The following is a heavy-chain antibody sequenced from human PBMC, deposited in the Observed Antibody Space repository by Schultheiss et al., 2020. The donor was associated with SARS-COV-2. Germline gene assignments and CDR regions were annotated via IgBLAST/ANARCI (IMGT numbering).Heavy chain of an antibody. CDR2: VSYGGTNK. D-gene: IGHD5-24*01. V-gene: IGHV3-30*01. Sequence: GGSLRLPCAASGFSFSTYAMHWVRQAPGKGLEWVAVVSYGGTNKYYADSVKGRFTISRDNSNNTLYLQMNSLRPEDTAVYYCARDPDGYLVYHHGMDVWGQGTTVTVSS. CDR3: ARDPDGYLVYHHGMDV. CDR1: GFSFSTYA. J-gene: IGHJ6*02.